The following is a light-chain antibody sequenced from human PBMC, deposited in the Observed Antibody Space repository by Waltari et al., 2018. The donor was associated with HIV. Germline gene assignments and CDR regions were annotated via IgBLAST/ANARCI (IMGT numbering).Light chain of an antibody. Sequence: QSALTQPASVSGSPSQSITMSCTGTSSDVGGYNSVSWYQQHPGKVPKLIIYNVSNRPSGVSNRFSGSKSGNTASLTISGLQAEDEADYYCSSYTSSKTVVFGGGTKLTVL. CDR1: SSDVGGYNS. J-gene: IGLJ2*01. CDR3: SSYTSSKTVV. CDR2: NVS. V-gene: IGLV2-14*03.